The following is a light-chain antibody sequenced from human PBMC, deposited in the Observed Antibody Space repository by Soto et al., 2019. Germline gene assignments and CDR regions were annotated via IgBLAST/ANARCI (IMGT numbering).Light chain of an antibody. Sequence: DIQMTQSPSSLSASVGDRVTITYRASQGIGNDLGWYQQKPGKAPKRLIYAASSLQSGVPSRFSGSGSGTEFTLTISSLQPEDFATYYCLQHNSYPWTFGQGTKVEIK. CDR2: AAS. CDR1: QGIGND. J-gene: IGKJ1*01. CDR3: LQHNSYPWT. V-gene: IGKV1-17*01.